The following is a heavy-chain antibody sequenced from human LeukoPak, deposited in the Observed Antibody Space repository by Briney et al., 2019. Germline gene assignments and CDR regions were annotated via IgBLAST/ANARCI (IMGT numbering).Heavy chain of an antibody. CDR2: ISYDGSNK. J-gene: IGHJ5*02. Sequence: GGSLRLSCAASGFTFSSYAMHWVRQAPGKGLEWVAVISYDGSNKYYADSVKGRFTISRDNSKNTLYLQMNSLRAEDTAVYYCARDREPTYVAELFRARPSWFDPWGQGTLVTVSS. CDR3: ARDREPTYVAELFRARPSWFDP. D-gene: IGHD1-14*01. CDR1: GFTFSSYA. V-gene: IGHV3-30*04.